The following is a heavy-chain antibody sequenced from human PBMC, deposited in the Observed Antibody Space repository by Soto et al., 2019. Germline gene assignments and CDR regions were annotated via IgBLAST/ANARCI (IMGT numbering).Heavy chain of an antibody. D-gene: IGHD3-10*01. V-gene: IGHV1-18*01. CDR3: VREIDGGYYDSGMDV. Sequence: QVQLVQSGDEVKKPGASVKVSCKASGYTFTNYGISWVRQAPGQGHEGMGWINGYNGNTVYTQKIQGRLTLTAETATATAYMELRSLRSDAKAVYYCVREIDGGYYDSGMDVWDPGTTVIVSS. CDR1: GYTFTNYG. CDR2: INGYNGNT. J-gene: IGHJ6*02.